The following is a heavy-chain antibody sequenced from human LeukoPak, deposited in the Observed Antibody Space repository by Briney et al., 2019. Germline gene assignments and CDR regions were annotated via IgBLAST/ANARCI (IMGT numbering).Heavy chain of an antibody. D-gene: IGHD3-22*01. CDR3: ARWGKYYYDSSGYYY. V-gene: IGHV1-2*02. CDR1: GYTFTGYY. J-gene: IGHJ4*02. CDR2: IHHNSGGT. Sequence: GASVKVSCTASGYTFTGYYMHWVRQAPGQGLEWMGRIHHNSGGTKYAQRFQGRVTVTRDTSISTVYMELSRLRSDDTAVYYCARWGKYYYDSSGYYYWGQGTLVSVSS.